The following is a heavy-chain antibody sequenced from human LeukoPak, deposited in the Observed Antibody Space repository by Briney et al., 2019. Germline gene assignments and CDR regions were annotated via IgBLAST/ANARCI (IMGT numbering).Heavy chain of an antibody. CDR3: ARAPGAHGSGTYPDY. V-gene: IGHV4-61*02. CDR1: GGSISSGSYF. D-gene: IGHD3-10*01. J-gene: IGHJ4*02. CDR2: VYSSGST. Sequence: SHILSLTCTVSGGSISSGSYFWSWIRQPAGKGLEWIGRVYSSGSTNYNPSLKSRVTISVDTSKNQFSLKLSSVTAADTAVYYCARAPGAHGSGTYPDYWGQGTLVTVSS.